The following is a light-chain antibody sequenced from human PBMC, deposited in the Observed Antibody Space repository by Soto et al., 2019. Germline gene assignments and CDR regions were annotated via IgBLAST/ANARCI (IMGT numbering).Light chain of an antibody. CDR3: SSYADSNSYV. V-gene: IGLV2-8*01. Sequence: QSVLTQPPSASGSPGHSVTISFTGTSSDVGGYNYVYWYQQHPGKAPKLMIYEVTKRPSGVPDRFPGSKSGNTASLTVSGLQAEDEADYYCSSYADSNSYVFGTGTKVTVL. CDR2: EVT. J-gene: IGLJ1*01. CDR1: SSDVGGYNY.